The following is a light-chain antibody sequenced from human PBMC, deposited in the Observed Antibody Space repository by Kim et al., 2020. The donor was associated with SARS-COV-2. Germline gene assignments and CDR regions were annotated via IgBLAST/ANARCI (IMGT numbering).Light chain of an antibody. CDR3: CSYAGSYGVV. CDR2: DVS. V-gene: IGLV2-11*01. Sequence: GQSVTISCTGTSSDVGGYNSVSWYQQHPGKAPKLMIYDVSKRPSGVPDRFSGSKSGNRASLTISGLQAEDEADYYCCSYAGSYGVVFGGGTQLTVL. CDR1: SSDVGGYNS. J-gene: IGLJ2*01.